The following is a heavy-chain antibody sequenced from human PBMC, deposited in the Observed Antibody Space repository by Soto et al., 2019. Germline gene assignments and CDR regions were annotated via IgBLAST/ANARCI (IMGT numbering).Heavy chain of an antibody. D-gene: IGHD3-10*01. CDR1: GFTFSSYE. Sequence: PVGSLRLSCAASGFTFSSYEMNWVRQAPGKGLEWVSYISSSGSTIYYADSVEGRFTISRDNAKNSLYLQMNSLRAEDTAVYYCASQSRITMVREYYYYYGMDVWGQGTTVTVSS. V-gene: IGHV3-48*03. CDR2: ISSSGSTI. J-gene: IGHJ6*02. CDR3: ASQSRITMVREYYYYYGMDV.